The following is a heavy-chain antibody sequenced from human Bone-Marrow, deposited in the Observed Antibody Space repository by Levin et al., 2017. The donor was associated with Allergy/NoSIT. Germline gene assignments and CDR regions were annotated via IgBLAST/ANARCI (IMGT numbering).Heavy chain of an antibody. CDR1: GGSLSGYW. CDR3: VRGLLSQSSWYKWFDP. CDR2: INHSGGT. D-gene: IGHD6-13*01. J-gene: IGHJ5*02. Sequence: PSETLSLTCAVYGGSLSGYWWTWIRQPPGKGLEWIGEINHSGGTNYNPSLKSRVTISVDTSKNHFSLNLSSVTAADTAAYYCVRGLLSQSSWYKWFDPWGQGTLVTVYS. V-gene: IGHV4-34*01.